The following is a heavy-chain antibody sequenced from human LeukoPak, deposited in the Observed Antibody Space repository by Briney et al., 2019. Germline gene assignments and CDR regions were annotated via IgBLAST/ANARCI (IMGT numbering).Heavy chain of an antibody. J-gene: IGHJ3*02. CDR2: ICHSGSA. D-gene: IGHD6-13*01. CDR1: RYSISSGYY. CDR3: ARDSSSSYSDAFDI. V-gene: IGHV4-38-2*02. Sequence: SETLSLTCTVSRYSISSGYYWGWIRQPPGKELEWIGSICHSGSAYYNPSLKSRVTISVDTSKNQFSLKLSSLTAAGTAVYYCARDSSSSYSDAFDIWGQGTMVTVSS.